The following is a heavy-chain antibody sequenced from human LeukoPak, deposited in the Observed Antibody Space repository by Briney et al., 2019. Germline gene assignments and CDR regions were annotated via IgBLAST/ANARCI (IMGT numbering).Heavy chain of an antibody. Sequence: GASVKVSCKASGYTFTSNYIHWVRQAPGQGFEWMGIIDPSDGATNYVQKFQGRVTMTRNTSISTAYMELSSLRSEDTAVYYCASGNMYSSSPFDYWGQGTLVTVSS. V-gene: IGHV1-46*01. CDR3: ASGNMYSSSPFDY. CDR1: GYTFTSNY. J-gene: IGHJ4*02. CDR2: IDPSDGAT. D-gene: IGHD6-13*01.